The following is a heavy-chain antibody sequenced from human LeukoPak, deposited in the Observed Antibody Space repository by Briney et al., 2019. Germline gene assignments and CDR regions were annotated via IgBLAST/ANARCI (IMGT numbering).Heavy chain of an antibody. Sequence: PSETLSLTCTVSGGSISSSSYYWGWIRQPPGKGLEWIGSIYDSESTYYNPSLKSRVTISVDTSKNQFFLKVSSVTAADTAVYYCARDGGGYSYGATDYYMDVWGKGTTVTISS. J-gene: IGHJ6*03. V-gene: IGHV4-39*01. CDR2: IYDSEST. CDR1: GGSISSSSYY. CDR3: ARDGGGYSYGATDYYMDV. D-gene: IGHD5-18*01.